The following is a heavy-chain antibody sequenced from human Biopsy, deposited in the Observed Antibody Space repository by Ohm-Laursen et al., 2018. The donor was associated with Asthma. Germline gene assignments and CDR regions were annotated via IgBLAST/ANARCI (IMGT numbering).Heavy chain of an antibody. CDR1: GFTFGDYW. CDR3: ARTFHFWSPYHAEHYQL. Sequence: SLRLSCAASGFTFGDYWMSWVRQVPGKGLEWVANIKHDGSEENHVDSLKGRFTISRDNAKNSLYLQMNSRRAEDTAVYYCARTFHFWSPYHAEHYQLWGQGTLVTVSS. CDR2: IKHDGSEE. D-gene: IGHD3-3*02. V-gene: IGHV3-7*01. J-gene: IGHJ1*01.